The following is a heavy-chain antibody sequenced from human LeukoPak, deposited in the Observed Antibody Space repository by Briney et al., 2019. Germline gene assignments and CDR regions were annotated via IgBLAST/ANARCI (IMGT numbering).Heavy chain of an antibody. CDR3: ARRRVVPAANYYYYYGMDV. D-gene: IGHD2-2*01. CDR2: IYYSGST. CDR1: GGSISSYY. V-gene: IGHV4-59*01. J-gene: IGHJ6*02. Sequence: SETLSLTCTVSGGSISSYYWSWIRQPPGKGLEWIGYIYYSGSTNYNPPLKSRVTISVDTSKNQFSLKLSSVTAAGTAVYYCARRRVVPAANYYYYYGMDVWGQGTTVTVSS.